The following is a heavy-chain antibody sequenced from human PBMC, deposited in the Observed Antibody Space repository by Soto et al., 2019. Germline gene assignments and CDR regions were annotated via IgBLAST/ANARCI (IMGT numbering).Heavy chain of an antibody. CDR3: ARVDYYDSSGYLDY. CDR1: GGSISSSSYY. Sequence: SDTLSLTCTVSGGSISSSSYYWGWIRKPPGKGLEWIGSIYYSGSTYYNPSLKSRVTISVDTSKNQFSLKLSSVTAADTAVYYCARVDYYDSSGYLDYWGQGTLVTVS. V-gene: IGHV4-39*01. D-gene: IGHD3-22*01. CDR2: IYYSGST. J-gene: IGHJ4*02.